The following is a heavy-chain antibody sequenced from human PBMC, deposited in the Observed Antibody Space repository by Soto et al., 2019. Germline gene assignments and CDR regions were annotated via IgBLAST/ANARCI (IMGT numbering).Heavy chain of an antibody. CDR3: AHSRWGGDCLQSYSSHYYYGMDV. CDR1: GFSLSTSGVG. CDR2: IYWDDDK. J-gene: IGHJ6*02. V-gene: IGHV2-5*02. Sequence: QITLKESGPTLVRPTQTLTLTCTFSGFSLSTSGVGVGWIRQPPGKALEWLALIYWDDDKRYSPSLKSRLTITQDTSKNQVGLTMTNMDPVDTATSHCAHSRWGGDCLQSYSSHYYYGMDVWGQGTTVTVSS. D-gene: IGHD2-21*02.